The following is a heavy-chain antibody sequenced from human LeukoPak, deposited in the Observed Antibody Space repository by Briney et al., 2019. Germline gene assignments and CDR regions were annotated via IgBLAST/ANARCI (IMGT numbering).Heavy chain of an antibody. CDR3: ARAWDKYYYGMDV. CDR2: IYYSWST. J-gene: IGHJ6*02. D-gene: IGHD1-26*01. CDR1: GGSISSGGYY. Sequence: SQTLSLTCTVSGGSISSGGYYWSWIRQHPGKGLEWIGYIYYSWSTYYNPSLKSRVTISVDTSKNQFSLKLSSVTAADTAVYYCARAWDKYYYGMDVWGQGTTVTVSS. V-gene: IGHV4-31*03.